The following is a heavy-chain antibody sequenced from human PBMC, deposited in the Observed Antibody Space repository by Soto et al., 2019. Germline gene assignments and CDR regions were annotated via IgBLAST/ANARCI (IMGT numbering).Heavy chain of an antibody. CDR3: ARDRVVPAAQSYYYYYGMDV. V-gene: IGHV3-21*01. J-gene: IGHJ6*02. CDR1: GFTLSSYS. Sequence: PGGSLRLSCAASGFTLSSYSMNWVRQAPGKGLEWVSSISSSSSYIYYADSVKGRFTISRDNAKNSLYLQMNSLRAEDTAVYYCARDRVVPAAQSYYYYYGMDVWGQGTTVTVSS. D-gene: IGHD2-2*01. CDR2: ISSSSSYI.